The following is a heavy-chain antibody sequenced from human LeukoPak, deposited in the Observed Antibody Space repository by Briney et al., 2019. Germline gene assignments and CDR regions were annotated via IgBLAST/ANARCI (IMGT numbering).Heavy chain of an antibody. J-gene: IGHJ4*02. CDR1: GFTFSSYA. Sequence: PGGSLRLSCAASGFTFSSYAISWVRQAPGKGLEWVSAISGSGGSTYYADSVKGRFTISRDNSKNTLYLQMNSLGAEDTAVYYCAKDWLSSGWYYFDYWGQGTLVTVSS. V-gene: IGHV3-23*01. D-gene: IGHD6-19*01. CDR3: AKDWLSSGWYYFDY. CDR2: ISGSGGST.